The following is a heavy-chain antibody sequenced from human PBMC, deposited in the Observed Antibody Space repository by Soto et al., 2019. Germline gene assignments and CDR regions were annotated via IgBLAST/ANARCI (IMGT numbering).Heavy chain of an antibody. CDR3: ASCTGQSGSHCYFDY. V-gene: IGHV4-38-2*01. Sequence: SETLSLTCAVSGYSINNGYYWGWIRQSPGKGLEWIGSIYHSGSTYYNPSLKSRLTISLDTYKNHFSLKLISVTAADTAVYYCASCTGQSGSHCYFDYWGHGALVTVSS. CDR2: IYHSGST. J-gene: IGHJ4*01. CDR1: GYSINNGYY. D-gene: IGHD1-26*01.